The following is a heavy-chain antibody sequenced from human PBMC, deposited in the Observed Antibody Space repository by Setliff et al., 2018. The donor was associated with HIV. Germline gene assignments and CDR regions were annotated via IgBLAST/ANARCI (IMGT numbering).Heavy chain of an antibody. D-gene: IGHD3-16*01. Sequence: SETLSLTCTASGVSISYYHWSWIRQPPGKGLEWIGYISYTGNTNYDPSLASRVTMSIDTSKMQFSLKLTSVSAADTAVYYCANMGGRYVGYFESWGQGTLVTVSS. CDR2: ISYTGNT. CDR3: ANMGGRYVGYFES. J-gene: IGHJ4*02. CDR1: GVSISYYH. V-gene: IGHV4-59*01.